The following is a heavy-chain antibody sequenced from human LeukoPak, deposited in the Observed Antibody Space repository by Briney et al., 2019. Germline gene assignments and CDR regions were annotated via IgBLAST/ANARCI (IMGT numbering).Heavy chain of an antibody. Sequence: PGGSLRLSCAVSGFTFPYYEMNWVRQAPGKGLEWVSYISSSGSTIYYAESVRGRFIVSRDNAKNSLYLQMNSLRAEDTAVYYCARDFGYYGSGNYPDYFDFWGQGTLVTVSS. V-gene: IGHV3-48*03. CDR3: ARDFGYYGSGNYPDYFDF. D-gene: IGHD3-10*01. CDR2: ISSSGSTI. CDR1: GFTFPYYE. J-gene: IGHJ4*02.